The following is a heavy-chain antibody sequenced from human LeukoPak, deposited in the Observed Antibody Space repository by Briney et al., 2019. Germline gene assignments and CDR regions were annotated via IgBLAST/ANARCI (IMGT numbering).Heavy chain of an antibody. J-gene: IGHJ6*03. CDR1: GFTFSRYS. CDR3: ARVCWYLDYYYYYMDV. V-gene: IGHV3-21*01. D-gene: IGHD6-13*01. Sequence: GGSLRLSCAASGFTFSRYSMNWVRQAPGKGLEWVSSISSSSSYIYYVDSVKGRFTISRDNAKNSLYLQMNSLRAEDTAVYYCARVCWYLDYYYYYMDVWGKGTTVTVSS. CDR2: ISSSSSYI.